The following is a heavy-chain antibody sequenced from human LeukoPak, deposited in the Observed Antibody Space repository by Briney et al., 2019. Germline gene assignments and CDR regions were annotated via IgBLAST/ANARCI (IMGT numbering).Heavy chain of an antibody. V-gene: IGHV3-49*04. D-gene: IGHD3-10*01. CDR2: IRSKAYGGTT. J-gene: IGHJ4*02. CDR3: TREIDYYGSGSSY. CDR1: GFTFSSYS. Sequence: GGSLRLSCAASGFTFSSYSMSWVRQAPGKGLEWVGFIRSKAYGGTTEYAASVKGRFTISRDDSKSIAYLQMNSLKTEDTAVYYCTREIDYYGSGSSYWGQGTLVTVSS.